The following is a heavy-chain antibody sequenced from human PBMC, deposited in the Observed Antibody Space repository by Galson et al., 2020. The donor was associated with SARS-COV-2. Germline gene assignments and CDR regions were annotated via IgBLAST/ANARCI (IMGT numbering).Heavy chain of an antibody. V-gene: IGHV3-11*01. CDR2: ISSSGSTI. CDR1: GFTFSDYY. D-gene: IGHD2-15*01. CDR3: ARDMVVVAATEIIYYYGMDV. J-gene: IGHJ6*02. Sequence: NSGGSLRLSCAASGFTFSDYYMSWIRQAPGKGLEWVSYISSSGSTIYYADSVKGRFTISRDNAKNSLYLQMNSLRAEDTAVYYCARDMVVVAATEIIYYYGMDVWGQGTTVTVSS.